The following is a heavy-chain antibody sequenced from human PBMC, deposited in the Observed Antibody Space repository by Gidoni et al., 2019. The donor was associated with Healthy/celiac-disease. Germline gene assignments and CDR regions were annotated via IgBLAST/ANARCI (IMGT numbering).Heavy chain of an antibody. J-gene: IGHJ5*02. Sequence: QVQLQESGPGLVKPSETLSLTCTVSGYPISSGYYWGWIRQPPGKGLEWIGSIYHSGSTYYNPSLKSRVTISVDTSKNQFALKLSSVTAADTAVYYCASEIRGYRYPGGWFDPWGQGTLVTVSS. D-gene: IGHD3-22*01. CDR3: ASEIRGYRYPGGWFDP. V-gene: IGHV4-38-2*02. CDR2: IYHSGST. CDR1: GYPISSGYY.